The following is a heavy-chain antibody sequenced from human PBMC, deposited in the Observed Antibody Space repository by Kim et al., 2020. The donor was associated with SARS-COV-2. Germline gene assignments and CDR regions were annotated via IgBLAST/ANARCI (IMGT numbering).Heavy chain of an antibody. V-gene: IGHV3-23*01. J-gene: IGHJ5*02. CDR3: AKLKTMLQGVNYFDP. D-gene: IGHD3-10*01. Sequence: GGSLRLSCATSGFTLNSNVMAWVRQAPGKGLNWVSAIRGRGDGTFYADSVKGRFTISRDISENTLYLQMNSLRVEDTAIYYCAKLKTMLQGVNYFDPWGQGTLVAVSS. CDR1: GFTLNSNV. CDR2: IRGRGDGT.